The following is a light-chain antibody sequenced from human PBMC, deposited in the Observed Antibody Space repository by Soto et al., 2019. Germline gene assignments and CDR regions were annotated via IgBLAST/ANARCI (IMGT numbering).Light chain of an antibody. J-gene: IGLJ1*01. CDR3: SSYAGLNNFV. CDR1: SSDVGGDND. Sequence: QSALTQPPSASGSPGQSVTISCTGTSSDVGGDNDVSWYQHHPGKAPKLMIYVVSKRPSGVPDRFSGSKSGNTASLTVAWLPADEEADYYCSSYAGLNNFVFGTGTKLTVL. CDR2: VVS. V-gene: IGLV2-8*01.